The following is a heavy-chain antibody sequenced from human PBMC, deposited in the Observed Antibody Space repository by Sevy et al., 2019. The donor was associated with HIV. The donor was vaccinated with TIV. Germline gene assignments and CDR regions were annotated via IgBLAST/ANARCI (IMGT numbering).Heavy chain of an antibody. J-gene: IGHJ6*02. V-gene: IGHV3-7*03. CDR2: IKQDGSEK. D-gene: IGHD1-20*01. Sequence: GGSLRLSCAASGFTFSSYWMSWVRQAPGKGLEWVANIKQDGSEKYYVDSVKGRFTISRDNAKNSLYLQMNSLRAEDTAVYYCARDLTAPYYYYGMDVWGQGTMVTVSS. CDR1: GFTFSSYW. CDR3: ARDLTAPYYYYGMDV.